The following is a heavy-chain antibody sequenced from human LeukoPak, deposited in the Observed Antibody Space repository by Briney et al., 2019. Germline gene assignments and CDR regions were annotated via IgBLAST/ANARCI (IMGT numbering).Heavy chain of an antibody. CDR1: GYSFTSYW. D-gene: IGHD2-8*02. CDR3: ASILGHDAFDI. V-gene: IGHV5-51*01. Sequence: GESLKISSKGAGYSFTSYWIGWVRQMPGKGPEWMGIIYPGDSDTSYSPSFQGQVTISADKSISTAYLQWSSLKASDTAMYYCASILGHDAFDIWGQGTMVTVSS. CDR2: IYPGDSDT. J-gene: IGHJ3*02.